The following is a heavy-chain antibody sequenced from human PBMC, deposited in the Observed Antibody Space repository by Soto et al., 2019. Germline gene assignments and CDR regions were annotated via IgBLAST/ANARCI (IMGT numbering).Heavy chain of an antibody. CDR2: IKQDGSEK. D-gene: IGHD2-15*01. CDR3: ARRLRRYYYYGMDV. Sequence: GGSLRLSYAASGFTFSGYWMSWVRQAPGKGLEWVANIKQDGSEKYYVDSVKGRFTISRDNAKNSLYLQMNSLRAEDTAVYYCARRLRRYYYYGMDVWGQGTTVTVSS. J-gene: IGHJ6*02. V-gene: IGHV3-7*05. CDR1: GFTFSGYW.